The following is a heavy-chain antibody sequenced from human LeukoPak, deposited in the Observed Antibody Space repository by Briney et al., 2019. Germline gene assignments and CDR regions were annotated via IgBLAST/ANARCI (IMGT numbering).Heavy chain of an antibody. CDR3: AKDPKYYDILTGYSHFDY. CDR2: ISYDGSNK. D-gene: IGHD3-9*01. Sequence: GRSLRLSCAASGFTFSSYGMHWARQAPGKGLEWVAVISYDGSNKYYADSVKGRFTISRDNSKNTLYLQMNSLRAEDTAVYYCAKDPKYYDILTGYSHFDYWGQGTLVTVSS. CDR1: GFTFSSYG. V-gene: IGHV3-30*18. J-gene: IGHJ4*02.